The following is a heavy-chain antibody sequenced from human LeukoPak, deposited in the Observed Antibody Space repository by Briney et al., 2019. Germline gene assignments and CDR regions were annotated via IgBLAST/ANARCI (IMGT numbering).Heavy chain of an antibody. CDR1: GGSISSGGYY. Sequence: SQTLSLTCTVSGGSISSGGYYWSWIRQPPGKGLEWIGYIYHSGSTYYNPSLKSRVTISVDRSKNQFSLKLSSVTAADTAVYYCARLRIVGATNAFDYWGQGTLVTVSS. CDR3: ARLRIVGATNAFDY. CDR2: IYHSGST. D-gene: IGHD1-26*01. V-gene: IGHV4-30-2*01. J-gene: IGHJ4*02.